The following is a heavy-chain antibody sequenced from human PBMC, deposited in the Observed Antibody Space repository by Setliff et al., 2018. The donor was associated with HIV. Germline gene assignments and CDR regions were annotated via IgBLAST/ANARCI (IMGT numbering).Heavy chain of an antibody. CDR2: IDWDDDK. CDR3: ARIRRRITIFGVVTDYGMDV. CDR1: GFSLSTSGMR. V-gene: IGHV2-70*04. J-gene: IGHJ6*02. Sequence: SGPTLVNPTQTLTLTCTFSGFSLSTSGMRVTWIRQPPGKALEWLARIDWDDDKFYSTSLKTRLTISKDTFKNQVVLTMTNMDPVDTATYYCARIRRRITIFGVVTDYGMDVWGQGTTVTVSS. D-gene: IGHD3-3*01.